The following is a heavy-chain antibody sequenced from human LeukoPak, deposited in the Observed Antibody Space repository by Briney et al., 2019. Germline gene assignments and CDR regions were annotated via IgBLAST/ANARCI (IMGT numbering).Heavy chain of an antibody. CDR3: ARPRAYSSSWYYFDY. Sequence: SETLSLTCAVYGGSFSGYYWSWIRQPPGKGLEWIGYIYYSGSTNYNPSLKSRVTISVDTSKNQFSLKLSSVTAADTAVYYCARPRAYSSSWYYFDYWGQGTLVTVSS. D-gene: IGHD6-13*01. CDR2: IYYSGST. J-gene: IGHJ4*02. V-gene: IGHV4-59*01. CDR1: GGSFSGYY.